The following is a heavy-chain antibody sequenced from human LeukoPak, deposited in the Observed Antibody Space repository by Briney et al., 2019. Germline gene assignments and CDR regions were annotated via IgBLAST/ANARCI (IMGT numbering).Heavy chain of an antibody. CDR1: GYTFTGYY. CDR3: ARVSSSSWNPYYYYYGMDV. Sequence: ASVKVSCKASGYTFTGYYMHWVRQAPGQGLEWMGIINPSGGSTSYAQKFQGRVTMTRDTSTSTVYMELSSLRSEDTAVYYCARVSSSSWNPYYYYYGMDVWGQGTTVTVSS. V-gene: IGHV1-46*01. CDR2: INPSGGST. D-gene: IGHD6-6*01. J-gene: IGHJ6*02.